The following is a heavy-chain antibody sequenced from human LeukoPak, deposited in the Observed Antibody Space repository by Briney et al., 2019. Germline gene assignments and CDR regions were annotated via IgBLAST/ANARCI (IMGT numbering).Heavy chain of an antibody. CDR3: ATLTTPGWFNP. J-gene: IGHJ5*02. Sequence: PSETLSLTCTASGYSISSGYYWGWIRQPPGKGLEWIGSIYHSGSTYYNPSLKSRVTISVDTSKNQFSLKLSSVTAADTAVYYCATLTTPGWFNPWGQGTLVTVSS. D-gene: IGHD1-1*01. V-gene: IGHV4-38-2*02. CDR2: IYHSGST. CDR1: GYSISSGYY.